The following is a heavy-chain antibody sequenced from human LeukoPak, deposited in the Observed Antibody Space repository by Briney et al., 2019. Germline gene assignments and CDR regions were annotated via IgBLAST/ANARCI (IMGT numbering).Heavy chain of an antibody. Sequence: GGSLRLSCAASGFTFSSYEMNWVRQAPGKGLEWVSFITSSGNTMYYADSVKGRFTISRDNAKNSLYLQMNSLRADDTAVYYCARLRSKYWFDPWGQGTLVTVS. CDR1: GFTFSSYE. CDR2: ITSSGNTM. V-gene: IGHV3-48*03. CDR3: ARLRSKYWFDP. J-gene: IGHJ5*02. D-gene: IGHD4-11*01.